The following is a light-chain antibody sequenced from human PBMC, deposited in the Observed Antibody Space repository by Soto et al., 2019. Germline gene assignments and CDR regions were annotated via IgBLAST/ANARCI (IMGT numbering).Light chain of an antibody. CDR1: SSNIGSNT. Sequence: QSVLTQPPSASGTPGQRVTISCSGSSSNIGSNTVNWYQQLPGTAPKLLIYTNNQRPSGVPARFSGSKSGTSASLAISGLQSEDEADYDCASWDDSLDGPAFGGGTKLTVL. CDR3: ASWDDSLDGPA. CDR2: TNN. J-gene: IGLJ2*01. V-gene: IGLV1-44*01.